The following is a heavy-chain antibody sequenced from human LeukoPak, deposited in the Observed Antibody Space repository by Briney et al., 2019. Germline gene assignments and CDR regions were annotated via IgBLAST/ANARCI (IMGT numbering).Heavy chain of an antibody. J-gene: IGHJ3*02. CDR1: GGSISSSSYY. V-gene: IGHV4-39*01. D-gene: IGHD6-19*01. CDR2: IYYSGST. CDR3: ARGQQWLSLGAFDI. Sequence: SETLSLTCTVSGGSISSSSYYWGWIRQPPGKGLEWIGSIYYSGSTYYNPSLKSRVTISVDTSKNQFSLKLSSVTAADTAVYYCARGQQWLSLGAFDIWGQGTMVTVPS.